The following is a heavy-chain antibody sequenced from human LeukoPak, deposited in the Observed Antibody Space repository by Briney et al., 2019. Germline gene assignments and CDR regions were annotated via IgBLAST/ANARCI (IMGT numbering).Heavy chain of an antibody. V-gene: IGHV4-39*07. CDR2: IYYSGST. Sequence: PSETLSLTCTVSGGSISSSSYYWGWIRQPPGKGLEWIGSIYYSGSTYYNPSLKSRVTISVDTSKNQFSLKLSSVTAADTAVYYCARDVSDYGDPSWFDYWGQGTLVTVSS. J-gene: IGHJ4*02. CDR3: ARDVSDYGDPSWFDY. CDR1: GGSISSSSYY. D-gene: IGHD4-17*01.